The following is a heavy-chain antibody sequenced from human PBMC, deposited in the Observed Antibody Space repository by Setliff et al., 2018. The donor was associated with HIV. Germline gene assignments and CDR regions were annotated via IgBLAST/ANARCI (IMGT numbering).Heavy chain of an antibody. CDR3: ARHGRQCSGVFYAQACDFEY. V-gene: IGHV4-39*01. Sequence: SETLSLTCNVSRVSIGSARYYWAWIRQSPGNRLEWIGTIFYSGNTYYNPSLQDRAAIWIETSKNQFSLRLTSVTAADTAVYYCARHGRQCSGVFYAQACDFEYWGQGVLVTVSS. CDR2: IFYSGNT. CDR1: RVSIGSARYY. D-gene: IGHD6-19*01. J-gene: IGHJ4*02.